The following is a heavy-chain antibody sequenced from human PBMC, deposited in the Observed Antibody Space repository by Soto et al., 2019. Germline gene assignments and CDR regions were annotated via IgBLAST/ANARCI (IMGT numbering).Heavy chain of an antibody. V-gene: IGHV4-39*01. D-gene: IGHD6-19*01. CDR2: IYYSGST. CDR3: ARLSRIAVAGTGAFDI. Sequence: QLQLQESGPGLVKPSETLSLTCTVSGGSISSSSYYWGWIRQPPGKGLEWIGSIYYSGSTYYNPSLKSRVTISVDTSKNQFSLKLSSVTAADTAVYYCARLSRIAVAGTGAFDIWGQGTMVTVSS. J-gene: IGHJ3*02. CDR1: GGSISSSSYY.